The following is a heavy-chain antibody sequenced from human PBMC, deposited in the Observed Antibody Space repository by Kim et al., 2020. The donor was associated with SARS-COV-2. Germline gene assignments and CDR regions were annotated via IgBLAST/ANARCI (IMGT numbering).Heavy chain of an antibody. Sequence: SVKVSCKASGGTFSSYAISWVRQAPGQGLEWMGGIIPIFGTANYAQKFQGRVTITADKSTSTAYMELSSLRSEDTAVYYCARASSWYYDFWSGYYNYYYYGMDVWGQGTTVTVSS. CDR2: IIPIFGTA. CDR1: GGTFSSYA. D-gene: IGHD3-3*01. J-gene: IGHJ6*02. V-gene: IGHV1-69*06. CDR3: ARASSWYYDFWSGYYNYYYYGMDV.